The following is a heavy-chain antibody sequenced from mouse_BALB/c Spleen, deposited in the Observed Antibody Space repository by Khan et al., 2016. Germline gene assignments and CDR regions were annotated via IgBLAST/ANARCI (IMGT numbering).Heavy chain of an antibody. Sequence: QIQLVQSGPELKKPGETVKISCKASGYTFTNYGVHWVKQAPGKGLKWMGWINTNTGAPTYAEEFKGRFAFSLETSASTAFLQIDNRKNEDTATYFCARWYGTYALDYWGQGTSVTVSS. CDR3: ARWYGTYALDY. J-gene: IGHJ4*01. CDR1: GYTFTNYG. V-gene: IGHV9-3*02. D-gene: IGHD2-10*02. CDR2: INTNTGAP.